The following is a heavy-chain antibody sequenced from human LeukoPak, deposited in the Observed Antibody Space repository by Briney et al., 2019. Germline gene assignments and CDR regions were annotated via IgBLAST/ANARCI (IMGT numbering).Heavy chain of an antibody. CDR2: IYYSGIT. V-gene: IGHV4-59*01. J-gene: IGHJ5*02. D-gene: IGHD1-26*01. Sequence: PSETLSLTCTVSGASIHSSYWSWIRQSPGKGLEWIGYIYYSGITNYNPSLKSRVTISVDTSKSQFSLKLSSVTAADTAVYYCVRGGRDWFDPWGPGTLVTVSS. CDR1: GASIHSSY. CDR3: VRGGRDWFDP.